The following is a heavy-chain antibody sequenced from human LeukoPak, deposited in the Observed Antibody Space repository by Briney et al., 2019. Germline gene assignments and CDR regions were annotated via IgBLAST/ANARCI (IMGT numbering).Heavy chain of an antibody. CDR2: ISSNGGST. D-gene: IGHD6-13*01. J-gene: IGHJ6*03. Sequence: PGGSLRLSCAASGFTFSSYAMHWVRQAPGKGLEYVSAISSNGGSTYYANSVKGRFTISRDNSKNTLYLQMGSLRAEDMAVYYCARGTGHSSSRGGYYYYMDVWGKGTTVTVSS. V-gene: IGHV3-64*01. CDR1: GFTFSSYA. CDR3: ARGTGHSSSRGGYYYYMDV.